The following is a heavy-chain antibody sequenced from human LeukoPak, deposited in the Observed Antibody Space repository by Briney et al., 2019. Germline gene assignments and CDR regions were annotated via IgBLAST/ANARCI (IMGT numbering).Heavy chain of an antibody. CDR1: GFTFDDYG. CDR3: AREYSYGYYYYMDV. Sequence: GGSLRLSCAASGFTFDDYGMSWVRQAPGKGLEWISGINWNGGSTGYADSVKGRFTISRDNAKNSLYLQMNSLRAEDTALYYCAREYSYGYYYYMDVWGKGTTVTVSS. J-gene: IGHJ6*03. V-gene: IGHV3-20*04. CDR2: INWNGGST. D-gene: IGHD5-18*01.